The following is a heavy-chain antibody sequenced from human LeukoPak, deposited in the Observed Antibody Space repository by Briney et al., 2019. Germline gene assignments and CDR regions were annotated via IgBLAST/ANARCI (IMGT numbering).Heavy chain of an antibody. CDR3: ARHLTITMIVVVIPLDAFDI. D-gene: IGHD3-22*01. CDR2: INHSGST. CDR1: GGSISSGSYY. J-gene: IGHJ3*02. V-gene: IGHV4-39*01. Sequence: SETLSLTCTVSGGSISSGSYYWSWIRQPPGKGLEWIGEINHSGSTNYNPSLKSRVTISVDTSKNQFSLKLSSVTAADTAVYYCARHLTITMIVVVIPLDAFDIWGQGTMVTVSS.